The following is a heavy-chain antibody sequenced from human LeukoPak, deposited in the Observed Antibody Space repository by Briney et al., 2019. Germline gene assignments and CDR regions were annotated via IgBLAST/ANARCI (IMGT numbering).Heavy chain of an antibody. D-gene: IGHD3-10*01. V-gene: IGHV1-69*05. CDR1: GGTFSSYA. CDR3: ARNRGYGSGSQLYYYYYMDV. J-gene: IGHJ6*03. CDR2: IIPIFGTA. Sequence: SVKVPCKASGGTFSSYAISWVREAPGQGLEWMGGIIPIFGTANYAQKFQGRVTITTDESTSTAYMELSSLRSEDTAVYYCARNRGYGSGSQLYYYYYMDVWGKGTTVTVSS.